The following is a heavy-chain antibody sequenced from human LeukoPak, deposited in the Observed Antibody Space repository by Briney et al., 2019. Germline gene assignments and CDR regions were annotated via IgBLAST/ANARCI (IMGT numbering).Heavy chain of an antibody. Sequence: PGGSLRLSCAASGFTFSSYWMRWGRQAPGKGREWVANIKQDGSEKYYVDSVKGRFTISRDNAKNSLYLQMNRLRAEDTAVYYCARDRRGYQDYWGQGTLVTVSS. CDR2: IKQDGSEK. CDR1: GFTFSSYW. J-gene: IGHJ4*02. D-gene: IGHD5-18*01. CDR3: ARDRRGYQDY. V-gene: IGHV3-7*01.